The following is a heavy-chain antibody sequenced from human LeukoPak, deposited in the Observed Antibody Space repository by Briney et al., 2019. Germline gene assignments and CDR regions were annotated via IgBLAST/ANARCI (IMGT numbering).Heavy chain of an antibody. CDR1: GYSFTSYW. CDR2: IDPSDSYT. V-gene: IGHV5-10-1*01. CDR3: ARDPMVRGVIITKDYYYYYGMDV. Sequence: GESLKISCKGSGYSFTSYWISWVRQMPGKGLEWMGRIDPSDSYTNYSPSFQGHVTISADKSLSTAYLQWSSLKASDTAMYYCARDPMVRGVIITKDYYYYYGMDVWGKGTTVTVSS. J-gene: IGHJ6*04. D-gene: IGHD3-10*01.